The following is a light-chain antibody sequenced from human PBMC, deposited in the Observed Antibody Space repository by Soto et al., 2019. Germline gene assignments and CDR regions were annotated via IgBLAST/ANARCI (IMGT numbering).Light chain of an antibody. Sequence: IQMTQSPSSLSASVGDSITITCRASQSISSWLAWYQQKPGKAPKLLIYGASSLHSGVPSRFSGSASGTEFTLTISSLQPDDFATYFCQQYSTYSWTFGQGTKVDI. V-gene: IGKV1-5*01. J-gene: IGKJ1*01. CDR1: QSISSW. CDR2: GAS. CDR3: QQYSTYSWT.